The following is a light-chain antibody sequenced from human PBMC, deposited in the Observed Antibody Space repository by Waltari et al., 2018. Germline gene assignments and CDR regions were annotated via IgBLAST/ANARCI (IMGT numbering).Light chain of an antibody. CDR2: GAS. V-gene: IGKV3-20*01. J-gene: IGKJ1*01. Sequence: EVVLTQSPGTLSLSPGERATLYCRASQSVGSYLAWYQQKPGRAPRLLIYGASSRATGIPDRFSGVGSGTDFSLTISRLEAEDFAVYYCQKYDRLPATFGQGTKVEIK. CDR3: QKYDRLPAT. CDR1: QSVGSY.